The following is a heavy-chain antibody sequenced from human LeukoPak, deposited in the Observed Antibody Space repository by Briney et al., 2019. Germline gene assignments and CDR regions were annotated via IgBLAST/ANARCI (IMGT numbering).Heavy chain of an antibody. CDR3: ARGGSYLSAFDI. Sequence: GGSLRLSRAASGFTFSSYGMHWVRQAPGKGLEWVAFIRYDGSNKYYADSVKGRFAISRDNSKNTLYLQMNSLRAEDTAVYYCARGGSYLSAFDIWGQGTMVTVSS. J-gene: IGHJ3*02. V-gene: IGHV3-30*02. D-gene: IGHD1-26*01. CDR2: IRYDGSNK. CDR1: GFTFSSYG.